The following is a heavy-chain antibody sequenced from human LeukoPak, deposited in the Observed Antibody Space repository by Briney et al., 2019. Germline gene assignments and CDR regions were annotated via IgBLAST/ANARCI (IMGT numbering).Heavy chain of an antibody. CDR3: ARDKGGYDN. V-gene: IGHV1-2*02. J-gene: IGHJ4*02. CDR2: INPNSGGT. D-gene: IGHD5-12*01. CDR1: GYSFTSYD. Sequence: ASVKVSCKASGYSFTSYDISWVRQAPGQGLEWMGWINPNSGGTNYAQKFQGRVTMTRDTSISTAYMELSRLRCDDTALYYCARDKGGYDNWGQETLVTVSS.